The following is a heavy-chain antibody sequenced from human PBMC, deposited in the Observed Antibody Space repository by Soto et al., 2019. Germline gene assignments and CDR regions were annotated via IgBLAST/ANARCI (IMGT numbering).Heavy chain of an antibody. D-gene: IGHD2-15*01. V-gene: IGHV4-31*03. CDR2: ISYSEST. CDR1: GGSISSGGDY. Sequence: QVQLQESGPGLLQPSQTVSLTCTVSGGSISSGGDYWSWIRQHPGTGLEWIGNISYSESTYYNTSLRSRVTISVDTSRNQFSLIVTSVTDAATAVYYCGRGVVHWGQGTLVTVSS. J-gene: IGHJ4*01. CDR3: GRGVVH.